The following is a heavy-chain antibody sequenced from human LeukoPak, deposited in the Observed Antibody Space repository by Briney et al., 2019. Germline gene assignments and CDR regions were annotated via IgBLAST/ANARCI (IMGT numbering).Heavy chain of an antibody. CDR2: IWYDGSNK. J-gene: IGHJ4*02. D-gene: IGHD6-13*01. CDR1: GFTFSSYG. CDR3: AKSGVAAAPDY. Sequence: PGGSLRLSCAASGFTFSSYGMHWVRQAPGKGLEWVAVIWYDGSNKYYADSVKGRFTISRDNSENTLYLQINSLRAEDTAVYYCAKSGVAAAPDYWGQGTLVTVSS. V-gene: IGHV3-33*06.